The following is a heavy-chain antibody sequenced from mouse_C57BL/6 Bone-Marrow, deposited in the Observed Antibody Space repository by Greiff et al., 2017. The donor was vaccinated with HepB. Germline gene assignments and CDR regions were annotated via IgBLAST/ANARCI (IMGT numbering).Heavy chain of an antibody. CDR2: ISSGGSYT. Sequence: EVHLVESGGDLVKPGGSLKLSCAASGFTFSSYGMSWVRQTPDKRLEWVATISSGGSYTYYPDSVKGRFTISRDNAKNTLYLQMSSLKSEDTAMYYGARRGLLRYGWYFDVWGTGTTVTVSS. CDR3: ARRGLLRYGWYFDV. D-gene: IGHD1-1*01. CDR1: GFTFSSYG. J-gene: IGHJ1*03. V-gene: IGHV5-6*01.